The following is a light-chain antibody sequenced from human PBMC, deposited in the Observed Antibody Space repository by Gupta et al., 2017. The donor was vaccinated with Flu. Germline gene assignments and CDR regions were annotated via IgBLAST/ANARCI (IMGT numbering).Light chain of an antibody. CDR3: QQYNNWSPRT. V-gene: IGKV3-15*01. Sequence: ATLSVSPGERATRSCRASQSVSSNLAWYQQKPGQAPRLLIYGASTRATGIPARFSGSGSGTEFTLTISSLQSEDFAVYYCQQYNNWSPRTFGQGTKVEIK. CDR1: QSVSSN. CDR2: GAS. J-gene: IGKJ1*01.